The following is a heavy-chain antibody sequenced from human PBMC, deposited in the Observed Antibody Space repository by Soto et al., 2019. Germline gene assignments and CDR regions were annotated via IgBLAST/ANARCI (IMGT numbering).Heavy chain of an antibody. CDR3: ARDRAFCSGTNCRRGSIYYYYMDV. D-gene: IGHD2-2*01. CDR1: GFTFSGHW. J-gene: IGHJ6*03. CDR2: IKQDGSET. V-gene: IGHV3-7*01. Sequence: EVHLVESGGGLVQPGGSLRLSCAASGFTFSGHWMSWVRQAPGNGLEWVAHIKQDGSETFYVGSVKGRFTISRDNAKNSLDLQMNSLRAEDTALYYCARDRAFCSGTNCRRGSIYYYYMDVWGNGTTVTVSS.